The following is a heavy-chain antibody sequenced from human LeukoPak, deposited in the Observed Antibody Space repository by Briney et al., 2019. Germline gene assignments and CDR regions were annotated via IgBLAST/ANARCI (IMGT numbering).Heavy chain of an antibody. Sequence: ASVKVSCKASGYTFTSYDINWVRQATGQGLEWMGWMNPNSGNTGYAQKFQGRVTMTRNTSISTAYMELSSLRSEDTAVYYCARELRGARITMVRGVPDYWGQGTLVTVSS. CDR1: GYTFTSYD. CDR3: ARELRGARITMVRGVPDY. J-gene: IGHJ4*02. D-gene: IGHD3-10*01. CDR2: MNPNSGNT. V-gene: IGHV1-8*01.